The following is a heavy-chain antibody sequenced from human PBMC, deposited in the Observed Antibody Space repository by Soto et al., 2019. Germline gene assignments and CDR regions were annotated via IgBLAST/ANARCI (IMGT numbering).Heavy chain of an antibody. Sequence: QVQLVESGGGVVQPGRSLRLSCAASGFTFSSYGMHWVRQAPGKGLEWVAVIWYDGSNKYYADSVKGRFTISRDNSKNTLYLQMNSLRAEDTAVYYCARVPSSVLYSPTGGWFDPWGQGTLVTVSS. CDR3: ARVPSSVLYSPTGGWFDP. CDR1: GFTFSSYG. D-gene: IGHD6-13*01. CDR2: IWYDGSNK. V-gene: IGHV3-33*01. J-gene: IGHJ5*02.